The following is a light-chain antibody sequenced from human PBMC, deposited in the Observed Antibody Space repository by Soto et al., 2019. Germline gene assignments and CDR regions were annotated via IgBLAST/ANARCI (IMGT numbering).Light chain of an antibody. Sequence: DIQVTQSPPSLSASVGDSVTITCRASQSISSYLNWDQQKPGKAPKLLIYAASSLQSGVPSRFSGSGSGTDFTLTISSLQPEDVATYYCQHSYSTPPSITFGQGTRLEIK. CDR2: AAS. CDR1: QSISSY. CDR3: QHSYSTPPSIT. V-gene: IGKV1-39*01. J-gene: IGKJ5*01.